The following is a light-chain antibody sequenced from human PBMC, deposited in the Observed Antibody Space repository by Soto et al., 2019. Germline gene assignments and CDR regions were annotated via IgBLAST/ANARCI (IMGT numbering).Light chain of an antibody. CDR1: QSVSSG. CDR2: KAS. J-gene: IGKJ4*01. CDR3: QQYNSYPLT. V-gene: IGKV1-5*03. Sequence: DIQMTQSPSTLSSSVGDRVTITCRVSQSVSSGLAWYQQKPGKAPKLLIYKASSLETGVPSRFSGSGTGTEFTLTISSLQPDDSATYYCQQYNSYPLTVGGGTKVEIK.